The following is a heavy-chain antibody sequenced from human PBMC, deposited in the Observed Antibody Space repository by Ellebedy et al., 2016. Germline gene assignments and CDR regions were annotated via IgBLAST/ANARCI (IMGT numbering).Heavy chain of an antibody. V-gene: IGHV3-9*01. CDR3: AKDDGSSGYYYHFDF. CDR2: ISWNSANI. CDR1: GFTFGDYA. D-gene: IGHD3-22*01. Sequence: SLKISXAASGFTFGDYAMHWVRQAPGKGLEWVSSISWNSANIGYADSAKGRFTISRDNAKNSLYLQMNSLRAEDAALYYCAKDDGSSGYYYHFDFWGQGTLVTVSS. J-gene: IGHJ4*02.